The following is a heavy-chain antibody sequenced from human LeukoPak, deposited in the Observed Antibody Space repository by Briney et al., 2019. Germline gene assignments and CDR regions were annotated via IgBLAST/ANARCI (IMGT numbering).Heavy chain of an antibody. V-gene: IGHV1-2*02. CDR2: INPNSGGT. CDR1: GYTFTGYY. Sequence: ASVKVSCKASGYTFTGYYMRWVRQAPGQGLEWMGWINPNSGGTNYAQKFQGRVTMTRDTSISTAYMELSRLRSDDTAVYYCARVGGAGYYYGMDVWGQGTTVTVSS. J-gene: IGHJ6*02. CDR3: ARVGGAGYYYGMDV. D-gene: IGHD1-26*01.